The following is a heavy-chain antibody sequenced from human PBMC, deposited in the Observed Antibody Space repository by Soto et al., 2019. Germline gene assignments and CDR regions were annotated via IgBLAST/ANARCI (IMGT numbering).Heavy chain of an antibody. V-gene: IGHV3-33*01. Sequence: QVQLVESGGGVVQPGRSLRLSCAASGFTFSSYGMHWVRQAPGKGLEWVAVIWYDGSNKYYADSVKGRFTISRDNSKNTRYLQMNSLRAEDTAVYYCARDYDSSGYPLGYWGQGTLVTVSS. CDR1: GFTFSSYG. CDR3: ARDYDSSGYPLGY. CDR2: IWYDGSNK. J-gene: IGHJ4*02. D-gene: IGHD3-22*01.